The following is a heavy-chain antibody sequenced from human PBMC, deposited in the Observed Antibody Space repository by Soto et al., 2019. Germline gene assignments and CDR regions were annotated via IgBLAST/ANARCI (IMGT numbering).Heavy chain of an antibody. D-gene: IGHD3-22*01. V-gene: IGHV3-48*02. CDR1: GFTFSSYS. CDR3: ARGMNYYDSSGYYPHTFDI. Sequence: GGSLRLSCAASGFTFSSYSMNWVRQAPGKGLEWVSYISSSSSTIYYADSVKGRFTISRGNAKNSLYLQMNSLRDEDTAVYYCARGMNYYDSSGYYPHTFDIWGQGTMVTVSS. CDR2: ISSSSSTI. J-gene: IGHJ3*02.